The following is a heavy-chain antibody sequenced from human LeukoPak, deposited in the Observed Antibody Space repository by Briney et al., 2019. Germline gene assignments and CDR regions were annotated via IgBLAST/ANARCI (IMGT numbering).Heavy chain of an antibody. D-gene: IGHD3-3*01. V-gene: IGHV4-38-2*02. Sequence: PSETLSLTCTVSGYSISSGYYWGWIRQPPGKGLEWIGSIYHSGSTYYNPSLKSRVTISVDTSKNQFSLKLSSVTAADTAVYYCARGGFGVVMPFDYWGQGTLVTVSS. CDR2: IYHSGST. CDR3: ARGGFGVVMPFDY. CDR1: GYSISSGYY. J-gene: IGHJ4*02.